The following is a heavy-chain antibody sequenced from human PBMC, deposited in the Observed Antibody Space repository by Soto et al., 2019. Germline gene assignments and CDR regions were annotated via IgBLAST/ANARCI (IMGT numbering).Heavy chain of an antibody. V-gene: IGHV1-69*13. J-gene: IGHJ3*02. D-gene: IGHD6-6*01. CDR3: ARGGIAARLQGFDI. Sequence: GASVKVSCKASGGTFSSYAISWVRQAPGQGLEWMGGIIPIFGTANYAQKFQGRVTITADESTSTAYMELSSLRSEDTAVYYCARGGIAARLQGFDIWGQGTMVTVS. CDR2: IIPIFGTA. CDR1: GGTFSSYA.